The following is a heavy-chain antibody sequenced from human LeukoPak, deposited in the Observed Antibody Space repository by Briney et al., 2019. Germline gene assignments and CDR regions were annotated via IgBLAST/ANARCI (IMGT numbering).Heavy chain of an antibody. V-gene: IGHV1-46*01. CDR2: INPSGGST. J-gene: IGHJ4*02. CDR3: ARHSLPGTTPFDL. CDR1: GYTFTTYY. Sequence: RASVKVSCKASGYTFTTYYMHWVRQAPGQGPEWVGVINPSGGSTSYAQKFQGRVTMTRDTSTSTVYMDLSSLRSDDTAVYSCARHSLPGTTPFDLWGQGTLVTVSS. D-gene: IGHD1-1*01.